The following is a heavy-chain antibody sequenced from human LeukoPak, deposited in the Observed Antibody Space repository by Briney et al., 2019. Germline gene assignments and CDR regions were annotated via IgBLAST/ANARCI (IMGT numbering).Heavy chain of an antibody. CDR2: ISTSGSTI. CDR3: ASSRGSRPDYFDY. CDR1: GFTFSNYG. D-gene: IGHD3-10*01. J-gene: IGHJ4*02. V-gene: IGHV3-48*01. Sequence: GGSLRLSCAASGFTFSNYGIHCVRQAPGKGLEWVSYISTSGSTIYYADSVKGRFSISRDNAKNSLYLQMNSLRAEDTAVYYCASSRGSRPDYFDYWGQGTLVTVSS.